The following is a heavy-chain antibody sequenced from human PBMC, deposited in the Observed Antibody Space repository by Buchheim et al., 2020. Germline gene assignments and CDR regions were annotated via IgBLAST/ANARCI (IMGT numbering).Heavy chain of an antibody. J-gene: IGHJ6*02. CDR2: ISSSSSYI. D-gene: IGHD3-10*01. CDR1: GFTFSSYS. V-gene: IGHV3-21*01. CDR3: ARASGTNGYYYGMDV. Sequence: EVQLVESGGGLVKPGGPLRLSCAASGFTFSSYSMNWVRQAPGKGLEWVSSISSSSSYIYYADSVKGRFTISRDNAKNSLYLQMNSLRAEDTAVYYCARASGTNGYYYGMDVWGQGTT.